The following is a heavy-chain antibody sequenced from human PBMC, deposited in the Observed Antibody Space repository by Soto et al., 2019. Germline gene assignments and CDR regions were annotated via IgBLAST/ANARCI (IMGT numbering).Heavy chain of an antibody. D-gene: IGHD6-13*01. CDR1: GGSFSGYY. J-gene: IGHJ5*02. CDR3: ARAIAAAARVKRFDP. V-gene: IGHV4-34*01. CDR2: INHSGST. Sequence: SETLSLTCAVYGGSFSGYYWSWIRQPPGKGLEWIGEINHSGSTNYNPSLKSRVTISVDTSKNQFSLKLSSVTAADTAVYYCARAIAAAARVKRFDPWGQGTLVTVSS.